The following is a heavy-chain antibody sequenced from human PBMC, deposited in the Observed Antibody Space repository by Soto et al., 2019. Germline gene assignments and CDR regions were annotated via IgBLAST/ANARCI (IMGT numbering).Heavy chain of an antibody. J-gene: IGHJ4*02. V-gene: IGHV4-59*01. CDR1: GGSISSYY. Sequence: SETLSLTCTVSGGSISSYYWSWIRQPPGKGLEWIGYIYYSGSTNYNPSLKSRVTISVDTSKNQFSLKLSSVTAADTAVYYCARGFRLRYFDWLFDYCGQGTLVTVSS. D-gene: IGHD3-9*01. CDR3: ARGFRLRYFDWLFDY. CDR2: IYYSGST.